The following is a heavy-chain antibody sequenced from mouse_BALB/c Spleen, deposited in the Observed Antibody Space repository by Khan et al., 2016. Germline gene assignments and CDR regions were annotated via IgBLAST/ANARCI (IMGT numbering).Heavy chain of an antibody. Sequence: EVKLEESGGGLVQPGGSMKLSCVASGFTFSNYWMNWVRQSPEKGLEWVAEIRLKSNNYATHYAESVKGRFTISRDDSKSSVYLQMNNLRAEDTGIYSCLYGHYAMDFWGQGTSVTVSS. J-gene: IGHJ4*01. D-gene: IGHD1-1*01. CDR2: IRLKSNNYAT. CDR1: GFTFSNYW. V-gene: IGHV6-6*02. CDR3: LYGHYAMDF.